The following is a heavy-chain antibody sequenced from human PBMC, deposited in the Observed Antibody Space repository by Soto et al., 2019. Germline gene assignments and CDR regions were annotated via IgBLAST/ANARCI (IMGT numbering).Heavy chain of an antibody. CDR2: IRSKAYGGTT. V-gene: IGHV3-49*05. CDR3: TRAHRRANLMVWFDY. CDR1: GFTFGDYA. D-gene: IGHD2-8*01. J-gene: IGHJ4*02. Sequence: EVQLVESGGGLVKPGRSLRLSCTASGFTFGDYAMSWFRQAPGKGLEWVGFIRSKAYGGTTEYAASVKGRFTISRDDSKSIAYLQMNSLKTEDTAVYYCTRAHRRANLMVWFDYWGQGTLVTVSS.